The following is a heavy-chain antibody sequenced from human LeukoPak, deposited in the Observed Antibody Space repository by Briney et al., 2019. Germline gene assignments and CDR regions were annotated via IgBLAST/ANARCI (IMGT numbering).Heavy chain of an antibody. Sequence: PSETLSLTCIVSGGPIRDVSYYWGWVRQSPGEGLEWIGSIYYSGSTYYTPSLESRLTISVDTSKNQFSLRLTSVTAADTAVYYCARHGRASLGNFDYWGQGTLVTVSS. J-gene: IGHJ4*02. CDR3: ARHGRASLGNFDY. V-gene: IGHV4-39*01. CDR1: GGPIRDVSYY. CDR2: IYYSGST.